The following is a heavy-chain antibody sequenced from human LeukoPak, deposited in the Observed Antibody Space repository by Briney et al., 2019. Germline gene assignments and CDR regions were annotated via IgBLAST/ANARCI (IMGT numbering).Heavy chain of an antibody. Sequence: SGGSLRLSCAASGFTFSGYYMSWIRQAPGKGLEWVSYISNTASMIYYADSVKGRFTISRDNAKSSLYLQMNSLRAEDTAVYYCARESGYSFNLWGQGTLVTVSS. J-gene: IGHJ5*02. D-gene: IGHD5-18*01. CDR2: ISNTASMI. CDR1: GFTFSGYY. CDR3: ARESGYSFNL. V-gene: IGHV3-11*01.